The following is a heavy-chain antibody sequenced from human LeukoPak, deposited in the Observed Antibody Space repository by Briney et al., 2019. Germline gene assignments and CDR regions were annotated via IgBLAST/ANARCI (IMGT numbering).Heavy chain of an antibody. V-gene: IGHV3-48*01. CDR1: AFTFSDYS. D-gene: IGHD1-26*01. CDR3: ARDRLTSGSYFFYY. Sequence: GGSLRLSCAASAFTFSDYSMNWVRQAPGKGLEWISYISGRSSTIYYADSVRGRFTISRDNAKNSMYLQMNSLRAEDTAVHYCARDRLTSGSYFFYYWGQGTLVTVSS. J-gene: IGHJ4*02. CDR2: ISGRSSTI.